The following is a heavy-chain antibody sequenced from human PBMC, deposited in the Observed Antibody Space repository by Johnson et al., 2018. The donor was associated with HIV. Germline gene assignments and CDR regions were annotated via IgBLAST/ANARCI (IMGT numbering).Heavy chain of an antibody. J-gene: IGHJ3*02. CDR1: GFTFSTYG. CDR2: IRYDGTNK. Sequence: QVQLVESGGGVVQPGGSLRLSCAASGFTFSTYGMHWVRQAPGKGLEWVAFIRYDGTNKYYAGSVKGRFTISRDNSKNTLYLQMNSLRAEDTAVYYCARGPSQLYWPDVAFDIWGQGTTVTVSS. CDR3: ARGPSQLYWPDVAFDI. V-gene: IGHV3-30*02. D-gene: IGHD2-8*02.